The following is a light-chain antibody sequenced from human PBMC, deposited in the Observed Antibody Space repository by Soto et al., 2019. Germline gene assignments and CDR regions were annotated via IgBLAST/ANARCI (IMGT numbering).Light chain of an antibody. CDR1: QSVSSN. V-gene: IGKV3-15*01. Sequence: EIVMTQSPATLSVSPGERATLSCRASQSVSSNLARYQQKPGQAPRLLISGASTRATGVPARFSGSGSGTEFTLTISSLKSEDFAVYSCQQYIIWSETFGQGTKLEI. CDR2: GAS. J-gene: IGKJ2*01. CDR3: QQYIIWSET.